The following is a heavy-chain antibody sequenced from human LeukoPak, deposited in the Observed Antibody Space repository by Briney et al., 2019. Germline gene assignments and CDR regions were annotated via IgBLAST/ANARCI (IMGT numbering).Heavy chain of an antibody. J-gene: IGHJ4*02. Sequence: GGSLRLSCAASGFTFSSYSMNWVRQAPGKGLEWVSYISNSSSTIYYADSVKGRFTISRDNAKNSLYLQMNSLRAEDTAVYYCARKSSYCSSTSCYTNWGQGTLVTVSS. CDR2: ISNSSSTI. CDR1: GFTFSSYS. V-gene: IGHV3-48*01. D-gene: IGHD2-2*02. CDR3: ARKSSYCSSTSCYTN.